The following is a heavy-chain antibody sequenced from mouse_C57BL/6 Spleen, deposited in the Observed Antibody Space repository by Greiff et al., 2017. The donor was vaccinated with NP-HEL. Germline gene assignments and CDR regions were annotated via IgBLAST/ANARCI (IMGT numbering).Heavy chain of an antibody. J-gene: IGHJ4*01. D-gene: IGHD1-1*01. V-gene: IGHV1-5*01. CDR3: TRGDYYGSSLYYAMDY. CDR1: GYTFTSYW. CDR2: IYPGNSDT. Sequence: VQLQQSGTVLARPGASVKMSCKTSGYTFTSYWMHWVKQRPGQGLEWIGAIYPGNSDTSYNQKYKGKAKLTAVTSASTAYMELSSLTNEDSAVYYCTRGDYYGSSLYYAMDYWGQGTSVTVSS.